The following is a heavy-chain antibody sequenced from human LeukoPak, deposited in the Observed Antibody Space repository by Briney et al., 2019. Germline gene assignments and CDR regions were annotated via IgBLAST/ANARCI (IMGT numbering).Heavy chain of an antibody. Sequence: ASVTVSCKASGYTFSIYYIHWVRQAPGQGLEWMGWSNPTGGGTRYAQKFQGRVTMTRDTSINPAYMELNRLRSDDTAVYYCVRDLGFTNGGDSDWGQGTLVTVSS. CDR1: GYTFSIYY. D-gene: IGHD1-1*01. CDR2: SNPTGGGT. J-gene: IGHJ4*02. CDR3: VRDLGFTNGGDSD. V-gene: IGHV1-2*02.